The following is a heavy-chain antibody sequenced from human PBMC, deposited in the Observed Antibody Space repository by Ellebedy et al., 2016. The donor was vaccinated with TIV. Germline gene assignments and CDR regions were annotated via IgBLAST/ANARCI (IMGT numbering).Heavy chain of an antibody. D-gene: IGHD1-1*01. J-gene: IGHJ4*02. CDR2: FGSVGDT. Sequence: GESLKISCAASGFTFNNFAMSWVRQPPGRGLEWVSTFGSVGDTYYADSVKGRFTISRDNSKKTLYLEMNNLTTEDTAIYYCVKDSLGHESATTDYWGQGTRVTVSS. CDR1: GFTFNNFA. CDR3: VKDSLGHESATTDY. V-gene: IGHV3-23*01.